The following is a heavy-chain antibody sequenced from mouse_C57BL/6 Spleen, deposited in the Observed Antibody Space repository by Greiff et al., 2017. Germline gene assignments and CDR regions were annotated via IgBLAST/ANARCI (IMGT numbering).Heavy chain of an antibody. J-gene: IGHJ3*01. V-gene: IGHV1-82*01. D-gene: IGHD2-4*01. Sequence: QVQLQQSGPELVKPGASVTISCKASGYAFSSSWMNWVKQRPGKGLEWIGRIYPGDGDTNYNGKFKGKATLTADKSSSTAYMQLSSLTSEDSAVYFCARRKDYPFAYWGQGTLVTVSA. CDR2: IYPGDGDT. CDR3: ARRKDYPFAY. CDR1: GYAFSSSW.